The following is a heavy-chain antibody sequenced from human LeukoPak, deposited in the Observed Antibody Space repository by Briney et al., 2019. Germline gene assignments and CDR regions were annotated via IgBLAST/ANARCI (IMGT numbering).Heavy chain of an antibody. D-gene: IGHD3-16*01. V-gene: IGHV4-39*07. J-gene: IGHJ6*03. CDR2: IYYSGST. CDR3: ARESWGDYSYYYHMDV. Sequence: SETLSLTCIVSGGSISSHSYYWGWIRQPPGKGLEWIASIYYSGSTRYNPSLQSRVTISVDTSNNQFSLKLSSVTAADTAVYYCARESWGDYSYYYHMDVWGRGTTVTVSS. CDR1: GGSISSHSYY.